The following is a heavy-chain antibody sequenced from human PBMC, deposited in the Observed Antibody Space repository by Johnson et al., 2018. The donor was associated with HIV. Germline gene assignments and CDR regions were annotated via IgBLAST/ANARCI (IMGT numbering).Heavy chain of an antibody. CDR3: AKAGDWSDAFDI. Sequence: MQLVESGGGLVQSGGSLRLSCAASGFTFSRHAMSWVRQAPGKGLEWVSAISGSGGSTYYADSVKGRFTISRDNSKNTLYLQMNSLRAEDTAVYYCAKAGDWSDAFDIWGQGTMVTVSS. V-gene: IGHV3-23*04. CDR2: ISGSGGST. D-gene: IGHD3/OR15-3a*01. CDR1: GFTFSRHA. J-gene: IGHJ3*02.